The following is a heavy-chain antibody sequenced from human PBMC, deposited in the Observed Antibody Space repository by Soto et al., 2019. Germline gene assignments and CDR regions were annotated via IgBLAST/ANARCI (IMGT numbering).Heavy chain of an antibody. Sequence: ASVKVSCKVSGHPLSELYMHGVRQAGLRGRDGMGGFDPEHAETVYGQAFQGRVTMTEDTSTDTAYMELSSLRSDGTAVYYCLTGEYDSSSYRPPEFDSWGQGTLVTVSS. V-gene: IGHV1-24*01. J-gene: IGHJ4*02. CDR2: FDPEHAET. CDR3: LTGEYDSSSYRPPEFDS. CDR1: GHPLSELY. D-gene: IGHD3-22*01.